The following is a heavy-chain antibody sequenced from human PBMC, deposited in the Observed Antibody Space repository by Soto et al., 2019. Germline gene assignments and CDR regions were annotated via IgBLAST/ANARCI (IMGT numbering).Heavy chain of an antibody. CDR3: ASCSMVRGVIGRFDP. V-gene: IGHV4-39*01. CDR1: GGSISSSSYY. D-gene: IGHD3-10*01. Sequence: PSETLSLTCTVSGGSISSSSYYWGWIRQPPGKGLEWIGSIYYSGSTYYNPSLKSRVTISVDTSKDQFSLKLSSVTAADTAVYYCASCSMVRGVIGRFDPWGPGTLVTVSS. J-gene: IGHJ5*02. CDR2: IYYSGST.